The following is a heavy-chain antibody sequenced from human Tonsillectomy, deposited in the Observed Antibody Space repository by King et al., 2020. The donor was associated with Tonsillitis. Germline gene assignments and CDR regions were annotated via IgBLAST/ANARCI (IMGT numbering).Heavy chain of an antibody. Sequence: QLQESGPGLVKPSETLSLTCTVSGGSISSSSYYWGWIRQPPGKGLEWIGRIYYSGSTYYNPSLKSRVTIPIDTSKNQFSLKLSSVTAADTAVFYCVGSSGWWAFDFWGQGTMVTVSS. CDR1: GGSISSSSYY. CDR2: IYYSGST. D-gene: IGHD6-19*01. V-gene: IGHV4-39*01. J-gene: IGHJ3*01. CDR3: VGSSGWWAFDF.